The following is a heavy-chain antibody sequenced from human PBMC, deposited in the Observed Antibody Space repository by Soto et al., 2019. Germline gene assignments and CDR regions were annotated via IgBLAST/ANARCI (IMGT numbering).Heavy chain of an antibody. CDR1: GLTFSNAW. Sequence: EVQLVESGGDLVKPGGSLRLSCAASGLTFSNAWMTWVRQAPGKGLEWVGRIKSNTDGGALDYAAPLKGRFTISRDDSRSTLHLLLNSLKPEDTAVYYCATRPAPYYADWSLDYWGQGTLVTVSS. V-gene: IGHV3-15*01. J-gene: IGHJ4*02. CDR3: ATRPAPYYADWSLDY. CDR2: IKSNTDGGAL. D-gene: IGHD3-16*01.